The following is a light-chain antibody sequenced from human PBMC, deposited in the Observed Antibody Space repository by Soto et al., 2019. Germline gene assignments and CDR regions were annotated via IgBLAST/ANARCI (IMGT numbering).Light chain of an antibody. CDR2: EVS. J-gene: IGKJ4*01. Sequence: DIVLTQTPLSSPVTLGQPASISCRSSQSLVHSDGNTYLNWLQQRPGQPPRLLIYEVSNRFSGVPGRFSGSGAGTDFTLEISRVEAEDVGVYYCMQTTQFPLTFGGGTKVEIK. V-gene: IGKV2-24*01. CDR3: MQTTQFPLT. CDR1: QSLVHSDGNTY.